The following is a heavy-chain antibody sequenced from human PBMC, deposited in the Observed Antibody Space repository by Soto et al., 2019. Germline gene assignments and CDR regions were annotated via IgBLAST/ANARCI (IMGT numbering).Heavy chain of an antibody. J-gene: IGHJ6*02. Sequence: GASLKISCKGSGYSFTSYWIGWVRQMPGKGLEGMGIIYPGDSDTRYSPSFQGQVTISADKSISTAYLQWSSLKASDTAMYYCARRAVSGSYYNGFLVRSRYYYYGMDVWGQGTTVTVSS. D-gene: IGHD3-10*01. V-gene: IGHV5-51*01. CDR2: IYPGDSDT. CDR3: ARRAVSGSYYNGFLVRSRYYYYGMDV. CDR1: GYSFTSYW.